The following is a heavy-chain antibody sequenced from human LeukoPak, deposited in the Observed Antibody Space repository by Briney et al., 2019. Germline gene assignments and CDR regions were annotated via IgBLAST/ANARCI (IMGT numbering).Heavy chain of an antibody. J-gene: IGHJ2*01. CDR3: ARDEGLRHWYFDL. D-gene: IGHD4-17*01. Sequence: ASVKVSCKASGYTLTSYYMHWVRQAHGQGLEWMGIINPSGGRTSYEQKFQGRVTMPRDTSTSTVYMELSSLRSEDTAVYYYARDEGLRHWYFDLRGRGTLVTVSA. CDR2: INPSGGRT. CDR1: GYTLTSYY. V-gene: IGHV1-46*01.